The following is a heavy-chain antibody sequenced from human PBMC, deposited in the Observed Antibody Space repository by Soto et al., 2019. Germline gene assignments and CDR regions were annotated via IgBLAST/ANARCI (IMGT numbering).Heavy chain of an antibody. Sequence: QVQVVESGGGVVQPGRSLRLSCVASGFTFSNFGMHWVRQAPGKGLEWVAVIWHDGKNKYYADSAKGRFTVSRDNSKNTLYFQMNSLTAEDTAVYYCARDPGQDEAMDYWGQGTLVTVSS. CDR3: ARDPGQDEAMDY. V-gene: IGHV3-33*01. CDR2: IWHDGKNK. CDR1: GFTFSNFG. J-gene: IGHJ4*02.